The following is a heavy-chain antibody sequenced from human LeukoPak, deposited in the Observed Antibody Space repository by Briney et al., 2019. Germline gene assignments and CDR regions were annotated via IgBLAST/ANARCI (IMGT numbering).Heavy chain of an antibody. V-gene: IGHV3-23*01. D-gene: IGHD6-6*01. CDR1: GYTFSSYS. CDR3: ANLRGSSGDPFDF. J-gene: IGHJ4*01. CDR2: ISGSGDST. Sequence: GGSLRLSCAASGYTFSSYSMNWVRQAPGKGLDWVSTISGSGDSTYYVDSVKGRFSISRDNSKNTVYLQMNSLRAEDTAVNYGANLRGSSGDPFDFWGQGTLVTVSS.